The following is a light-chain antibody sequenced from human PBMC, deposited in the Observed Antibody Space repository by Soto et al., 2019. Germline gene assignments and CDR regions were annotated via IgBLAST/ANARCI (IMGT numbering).Light chain of an antibody. CDR3: QQYNNWPRT. CDR1: QSVSSY. J-gene: IGKJ1*01. CDR2: DAS. Sequence: EIVLTQSPGTLSLSPGERATLSCRASQSVSSYLAWYQQKPGQAPRLLIYDASNRATGIPGRFSGSGSGTEFTLTISSLQSEDFAVYYCQQYNNWPRTFGQGTKVDIK. V-gene: IGKV3-11*01.